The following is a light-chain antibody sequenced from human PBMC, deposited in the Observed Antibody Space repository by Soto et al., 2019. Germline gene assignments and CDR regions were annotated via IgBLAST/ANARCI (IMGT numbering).Light chain of an antibody. CDR3: QQYNSTPLT. V-gene: IGKV1-5*03. CDR1: QSVSTW. J-gene: IGKJ4*01. Sequence: IQMTQSPSTLSASVGDRVTTTCRASQSVSTWLAWYQKKPGKVPNLLIYKAYSLESGVQSRFSGSGSGTEFTLPISSLQPDDFATYYGQQYNSTPLTVGGGTKVEIK. CDR2: KAY.